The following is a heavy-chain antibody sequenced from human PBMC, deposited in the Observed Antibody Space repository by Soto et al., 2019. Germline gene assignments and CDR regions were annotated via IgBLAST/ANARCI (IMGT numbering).Heavy chain of an antibody. CDR2: IYTSGST. J-gene: IGHJ6*04. CDR3: ARDTGCRGRGWTGYYYVRMDV. D-gene: IGHD3-10*01. V-gene: IGHV4-4*07. CDR1: GGSISSYY. Sequence: PSANLCLTCTVSGGSISSYYWSWIRQPAGKGLEWIGRIYTSGSTNYNPSLKSRVTMSVDTSKNQFSLKLSSVTAADTAVYYCARDTGCRGRGWTGYYYVRMDVCGKGTTV.